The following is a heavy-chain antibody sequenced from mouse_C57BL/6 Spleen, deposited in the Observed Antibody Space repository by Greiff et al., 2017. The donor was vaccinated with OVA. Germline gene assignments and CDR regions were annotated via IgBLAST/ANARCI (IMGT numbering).Heavy chain of an antibody. Sequence: QVQLQQPGAELVKPGASVKVSCKASGYTFTSYWMHWVKQRPGQGLEWIGRIHPSDSDTNYNQKFKCKATLTVDKSSSTAYMQLSSLTSEDSAVYYCANQPDYDSWFAYWGQGTLVTVSA. CDR1: GYTFTSYW. CDR3: ANQPDYDSWFAY. D-gene: IGHD2-4*01. CDR2: IHPSDSDT. J-gene: IGHJ3*01. V-gene: IGHV1-74*01.